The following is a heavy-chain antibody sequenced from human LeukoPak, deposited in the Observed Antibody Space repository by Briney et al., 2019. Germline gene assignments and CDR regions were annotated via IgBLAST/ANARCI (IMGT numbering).Heavy chain of an antibody. V-gene: IGHV4-59*12. CDR1: GGSISGYY. CDR3: AKSNGYGLVDI. J-gene: IGHJ3*02. D-gene: IGHD3-10*01. Sequence: SETLSLTCTVSGGSISGYYWNWIRQSPGKGLEWIGDISYSGNTNYNPSLKSRVTISLDTSRNQFSLKLNSVTAADTAVYYCAKSNGYGLVDIWGQGTVVTVSS. CDR2: ISYSGNT.